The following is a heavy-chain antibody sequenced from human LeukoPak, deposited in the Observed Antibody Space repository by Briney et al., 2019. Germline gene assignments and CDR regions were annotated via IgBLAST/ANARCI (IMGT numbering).Heavy chain of an antibody. J-gene: IGHJ6*03. V-gene: IGHV3-48*04. CDR2: ISSSSTTI. CDR3: ARAGTPIYNSGWVYMDV. CDR1: GFTISNYG. Sequence: PGGSLRLFCAASGFTISNYGMHWVRQAPGKGLERISYISSSSTTIHYADSVKGRFTISRDNAENSLYLQMNSLRVEDTAVYYCARAGTPIYNSGWVYMDVWGRGTTVTISS. D-gene: IGHD6-25*01.